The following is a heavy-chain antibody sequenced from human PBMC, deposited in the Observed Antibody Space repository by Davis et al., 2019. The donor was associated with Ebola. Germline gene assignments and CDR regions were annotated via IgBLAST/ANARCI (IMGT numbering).Heavy chain of an antibody. J-gene: IGHJ3*02. CDR2: IYSGGST. Sequence: GESLKISCAASGFTVSSNYMSWVRQAPGKGLEWVSVIYSGGSTSYADSVKGRFTISRDNSKNTLYLQINSLRAEDTAVYYCARGDIGDYWDAFDIWGQGTMVTVSS. CDR1: GFTVSSNY. V-gene: IGHV3-66*01. CDR3: ARGDIGDYWDAFDI. D-gene: IGHD4-17*01.